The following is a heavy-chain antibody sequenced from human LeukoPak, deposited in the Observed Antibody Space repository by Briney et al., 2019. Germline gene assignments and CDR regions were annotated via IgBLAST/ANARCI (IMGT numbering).Heavy chain of an antibody. CDR3: ARGRPLWFGESPY. CDR2: INPNSGGT. CDR1: GYTFTGYY. J-gene: IGHJ4*02. V-gene: IGHV1-2*02. D-gene: IGHD3-10*01. Sequence: ASVKVSCTASGYTFTGYYMHWVRQAPGQGLEWMGWINPNSGGTNYAQKFQGRVTMTRDTSISTAYMELSRLRSDDTAVYYCARGRPLWFGESPYWGQGTLVTVSS.